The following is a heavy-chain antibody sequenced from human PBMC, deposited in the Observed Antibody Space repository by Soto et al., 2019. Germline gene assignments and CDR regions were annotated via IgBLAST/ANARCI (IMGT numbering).Heavy chain of an antibody. CDR2: MNPNSGNT. V-gene: IGHV1-8*01. CDR3: ARTIYELYYYYYMDF. CDR1: GYTFTSYD. D-gene: IGHD1-26*01. Sequence: GASVKVSCKASGYTFTSYDINWVRQATGQGLEWMGWMNPNSGNTGYAQKFQGRVTMTRNTSISTAYMELSSLRSEDTAVYYCARTIYELYYYYYMDFWGKGTTVTVSS. J-gene: IGHJ6*03.